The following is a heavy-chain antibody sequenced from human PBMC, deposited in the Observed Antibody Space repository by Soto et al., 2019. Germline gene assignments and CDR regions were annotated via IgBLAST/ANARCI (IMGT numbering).Heavy chain of an antibody. V-gene: IGHV1-18*01. CDR1: GYSFPTYG. CDR2: ISGYNGNT. Sequence: QVQLVQSRGEVKKPGASVKVSCKTSGYSFPTYGISWVRQAPGQGLEWMGWISGYNGNTNYAQKLQGRVTMTTDTSTSTAYMELRSLRSDDTAVYYCAREGPAPYYYYGMDVWGQGSTVTVSS. CDR3: AREGPAPYYYYGMDV. J-gene: IGHJ6*02.